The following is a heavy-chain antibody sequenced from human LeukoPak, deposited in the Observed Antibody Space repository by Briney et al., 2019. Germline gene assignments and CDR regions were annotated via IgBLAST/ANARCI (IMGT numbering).Heavy chain of an antibody. Sequence: GGSLRLSCAASGLTFSDYYMSWIRQAPGKGLEWVSYISSSGSTIYYADSVKGRFTISRDNAKNSLYLQMNSLRAEDTAVHYCARDHGDYLFDYWGQGTLVTVSS. V-gene: IGHV3-11*01. CDR2: ISSSGSTI. J-gene: IGHJ4*02. CDR3: ARDHGDYLFDY. CDR1: GLTFSDYY. D-gene: IGHD4-17*01.